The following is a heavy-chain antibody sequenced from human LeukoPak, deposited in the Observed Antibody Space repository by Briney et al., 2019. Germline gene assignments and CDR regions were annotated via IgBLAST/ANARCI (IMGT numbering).Heavy chain of an antibody. CDR1: GFTLRNSG. V-gene: IGHV3-33*03. CDR2: IWQNGGNK. CDR3: AKTLSMGWSGKYSFDY. Sequence: GGSVRLSCAAPGFTLRNSGMPWLRQAPGKGLNGVAVIWQNGGNKYNASSVKGRFTISRDNAKNTLYLQINSLRAEGTVVYYCAKTLSMGWSGKYSFDYWGQGALVSVSS. D-gene: IGHD6-19*01. J-gene: IGHJ4*02.